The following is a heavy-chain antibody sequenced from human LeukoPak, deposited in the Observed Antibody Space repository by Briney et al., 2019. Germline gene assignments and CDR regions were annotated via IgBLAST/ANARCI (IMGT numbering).Heavy chain of an antibody. CDR1: GYTFTGYY. CDR2: INPNSGGT. V-gene: IGHV1-2*04. J-gene: IGHJ6*04. D-gene: IGHD6-13*01. CDR3: ARDGGGIAAAAYYYYYGMDV. Sequence: ASVKVCCKASGYTFTGYYMHWVRQAPGQGLEWMGWINPNSGGTNYAQKFQGWVTMTRDTSISTAYMELSRLRSDDTAVYYCARDGGGIAAAAYYYYYGMDVWGKGTTVTVSS.